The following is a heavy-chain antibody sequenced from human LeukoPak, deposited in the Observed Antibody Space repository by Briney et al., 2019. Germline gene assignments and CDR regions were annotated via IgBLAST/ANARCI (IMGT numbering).Heavy chain of an antibody. V-gene: IGHV3-53*01. CDR1: GFTVSSNY. J-gene: IGHJ4*02. Sequence: PGGSLRLSFAASGFTVSSNYLSWVRQAPGKGLEWVSVIYSGGRTYYADSVKGRFTFSRDNSQNTLYLQMNSLRADDTAVYYCARDLYGDLNYWGQGTLVTVSS. D-gene: IGHD4-17*01. CDR2: IYSGGRT. CDR3: ARDLYGDLNY.